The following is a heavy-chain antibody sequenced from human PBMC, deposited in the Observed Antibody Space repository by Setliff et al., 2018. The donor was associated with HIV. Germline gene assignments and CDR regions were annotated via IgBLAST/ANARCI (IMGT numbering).Heavy chain of an antibody. Sequence: PSETLSLTCTVSGGSISSSSYYWGWIRQPPGKGLEWIGSVYYSGSTYYNPSLKSRVTISLGTSRWQFSLTLNSVSAADTAVYFCAREAMYYYDTSGHPQGFDYWGQGTLVTAPQ. D-gene: IGHD3-22*01. CDR2: VYYSGST. CDR3: AREAMYYYDTSGHPQGFDY. CDR1: GGSISSSSYY. V-gene: IGHV4-39*07. J-gene: IGHJ4*02.